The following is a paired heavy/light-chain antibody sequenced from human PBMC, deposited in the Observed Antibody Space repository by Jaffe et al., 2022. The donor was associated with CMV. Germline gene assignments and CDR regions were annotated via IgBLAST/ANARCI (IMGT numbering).Heavy chain of an antibody. J-gene: IGHJ4*02. D-gene: IGHD6-19*01. CDR3: TKGARDSGWPD. CDR2: ISTTGANT. Sequence: EVQLLESGGGLVQPGGSLRLSCAASGFSLRSYAIYWVRQAPGMGLEWVSSISTTGANTYYADSVRGRFSISRDNSKNTLYLQMNSLKVEDTAIYYCTKGARDSGWPDWGQGTLVTVSS. CDR1: GFSLRSYA. V-gene: IGHV3-23*01.
Light chain of an antibody. CDR1: SSNIGSNT. CDR3: VAWDDSLNGYV. CDR2: NNN. Sequence: QSVLTQPPSASGTPGHRVTISCSGSSSNIGSNTVNWYQQLPGTAPKLLIYNNNLRPSGVPDRFSGSKSGTSASLAISGLQSEDEADYYCVAWDDSLNGYVFGTGTKVTVL. J-gene: IGLJ1*01. V-gene: IGLV1-44*01.